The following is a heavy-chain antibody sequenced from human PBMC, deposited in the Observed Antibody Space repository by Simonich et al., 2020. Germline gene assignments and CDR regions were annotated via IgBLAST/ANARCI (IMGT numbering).Heavy chain of an antibody. CDR3: ARWTATRYYFDY. D-gene: IGHD1-1*01. Sequence: EVQLVESGGGLIQPGGSLRLSCAASGFIVSSHYMCWVRQAPGKGLEWVLGIYSGGSTDYAGSVKGRFTISRDNSKNTLYLQINSLRAEDTAVYYCARWTATRYYFDYWGQGTLVTVSS. CDR2: IYSGGST. V-gene: IGHV3-53*01. CDR1: GFIVSSHY. J-gene: IGHJ4*02.